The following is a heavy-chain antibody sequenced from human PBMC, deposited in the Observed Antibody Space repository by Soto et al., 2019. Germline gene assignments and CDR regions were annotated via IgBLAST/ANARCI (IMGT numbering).Heavy chain of an antibody. CDR3: GRGEVDRYNWNYGIDY. V-gene: IGHV4-59*01. CDR1: GGSISSYY. Sequence: SETLSLTCTVSGGSISSYYWSWIRQPPGKGLEWIGYIYYSGNTNYNPSLKSRVTISVDTSKNQFSLKLSSVTAADTAVYYCGRGEVDRYNWNYGIDYWGQGTLVTVS. J-gene: IGHJ4*02. CDR2: IYYSGNT. D-gene: IGHD1-7*01.